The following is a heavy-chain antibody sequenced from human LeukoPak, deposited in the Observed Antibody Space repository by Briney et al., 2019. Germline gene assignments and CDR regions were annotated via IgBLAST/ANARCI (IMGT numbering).Heavy chain of an antibody. Sequence: VASVKVSCKASGGTFSSYAISWVRQAPGQGLEWMGGIIPIFGTANCAQKFQGRVTITTDESTSTAYMELSSLRSEDTAVYYCARGGYSELGVDYWGQGTLVTVSS. D-gene: IGHD5-18*01. CDR1: GGTFSSYA. V-gene: IGHV1-69*05. J-gene: IGHJ4*02. CDR3: ARGGYSELGVDY. CDR2: IIPIFGTA.